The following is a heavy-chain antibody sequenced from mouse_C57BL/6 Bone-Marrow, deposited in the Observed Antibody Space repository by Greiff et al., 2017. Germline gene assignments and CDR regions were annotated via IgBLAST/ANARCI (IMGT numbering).Heavy chain of an antibody. J-gene: IGHJ3*01. CDR2: IDPSDSYT. CDR1: GYTFTSYW. Sequence: QVQLQQPGAELVMPGASVKLSCKASGYTFTSYWMHWVKQRPGQGLAWIGEIDPSDSYTNYNQKFKGKSTLTVDKSSSTAYMQLSSLTSEDSAVYYCARRGFAYWGQGTLVTVSA. V-gene: IGHV1-69*01. CDR3: ARRGFAY.